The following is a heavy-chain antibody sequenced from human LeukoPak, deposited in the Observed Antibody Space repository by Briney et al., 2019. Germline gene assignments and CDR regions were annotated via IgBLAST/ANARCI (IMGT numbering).Heavy chain of an antibody. J-gene: IGHJ2*01. CDR1: EYSFSTYA. V-gene: IGHV1-3*01. D-gene: IGHD5-12*01. CDR2: INAANGDT. CDR3: ARAEWLRFQYFDL. Sequence: ASVKVSCKTSEYSFSTYAIHWVRQAPGQRLEWMGWINAANGDTKYSQKFQGRITITRDTSASTAFMELSSLRSEDTALYYCARAEWLRFQYFDLWGRGTLVTVSS.